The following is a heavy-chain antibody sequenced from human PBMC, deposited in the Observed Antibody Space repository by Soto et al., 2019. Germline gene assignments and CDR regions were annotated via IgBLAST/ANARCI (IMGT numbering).Heavy chain of an antibody. CDR2: VYHDDSDT. Sequence: PVEPPKISCQASGYTLSTYWIAWVRQTPGKPLDYVVIVYHDDSDTRYSQSFQGQVTILVNTATSTAYQQWNSLKASDSAMYYFASCLRVDLVSSPYYSAFDVWVRGTTVTV. CDR1: GYTLSTYW. V-gene: IGHV5-51*01. J-gene: IGHJ6*02. CDR3: ASCLRVDLVSSPYYSAFDV. D-gene: IGHD3-3*01.